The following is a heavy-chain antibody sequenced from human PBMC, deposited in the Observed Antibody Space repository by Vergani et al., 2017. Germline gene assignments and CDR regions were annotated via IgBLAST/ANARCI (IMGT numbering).Heavy chain of an antibody. CDR1: GFTFSSYW. J-gene: IGHJ4*02. Sequence: EVQLVESGGGLVQPGGSLRLSCAASGFTFSSYWMSWVRQAPGKGLEWVANIKQDGSEKYYVDSVKGRFTISRDNAKNSLYLQMNSLRAEDTAVYYCARDPTYDYDSSGHYGDYWGQGTLVTVSS. V-gene: IGHV3-7*01. D-gene: IGHD3-22*01. CDR3: ARDPTYDYDSSGHYGDY. CDR2: IKQDGSEK.